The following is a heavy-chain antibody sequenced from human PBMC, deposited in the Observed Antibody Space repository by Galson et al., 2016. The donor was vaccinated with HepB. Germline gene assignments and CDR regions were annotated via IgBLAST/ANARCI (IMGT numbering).Heavy chain of an antibody. CDR2: ICFDGINK. CDR1: GFTFSHSW. D-gene: IGHD2-15*01. Sequence: SLRLSCAASGFTFSHSWMSWVRQAPGKGLEWLAGICFDGINKYYAEYVKGRFTISRDGSQTTVYLQMSSLRAEDTAVYYCARQIGEHCSGETCSYDAFDIWGQGTMVTVSS. CDR3: ARQIGEHCSGETCSYDAFDI. V-gene: IGHV3-33*08. J-gene: IGHJ3*02.